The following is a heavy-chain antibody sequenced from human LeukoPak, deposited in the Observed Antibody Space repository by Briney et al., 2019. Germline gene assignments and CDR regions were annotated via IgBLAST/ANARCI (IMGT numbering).Heavy chain of an antibody. D-gene: IGHD6-19*01. CDR3: ARRSGIAVAGAFDY. Sequence: GGSLRLSCAASGFTFSNYAMRWVRQAPGKGLEWVSGISGSGESTDYADSVKGRFTIYREKSKNTVDMQKKSLRAEDTAVYYCARRSGIAVAGAFDYWGQGTLVTVSS. V-gene: IGHV3-23*01. CDR2: ISGSGEST. J-gene: IGHJ4*02. CDR1: GFTFSNYA.